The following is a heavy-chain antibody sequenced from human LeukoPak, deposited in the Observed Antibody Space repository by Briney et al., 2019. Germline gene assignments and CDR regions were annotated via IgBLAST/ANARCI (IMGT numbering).Heavy chain of an antibody. CDR2: INPSGGST. Sequence: ASVKVSCKASGYTFTSYYMHWVRQAPGQGLVWMGIINPSGGSTSCAQKFQGRVTMTRDMSTSTVYMELSSLRSEDTAVYYCARDITGGTTVTTFFSSWFDPWGQGTLVTVSS. J-gene: IGHJ5*02. CDR1: GYTFTSYY. CDR3: ARDITGGTTVTTFFSSWFDP. D-gene: IGHD4-17*01. V-gene: IGHV1-46*01.